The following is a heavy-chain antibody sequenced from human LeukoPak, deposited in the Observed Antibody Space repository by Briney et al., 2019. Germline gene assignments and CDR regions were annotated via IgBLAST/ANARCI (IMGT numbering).Heavy chain of an antibody. Sequence: GGSLRLSCAASGFTFSSYEMNWVRQAPGKGLEWVSYISSSGNTIYYADSVKGRFTISRDNAKNSLYLQMNSLRAEDTAVYYCVRDRDWGFDYWGQGTLVTVSS. D-gene: IGHD3/OR15-3a*01. J-gene: IGHJ4*02. V-gene: IGHV3-48*03. CDR2: ISSSGNTI. CDR3: VRDRDWGFDY. CDR1: GFTFSSYE.